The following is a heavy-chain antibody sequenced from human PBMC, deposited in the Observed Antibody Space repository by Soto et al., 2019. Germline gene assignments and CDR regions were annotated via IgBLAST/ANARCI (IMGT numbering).Heavy chain of an antibody. V-gene: IGHV3-23*01. D-gene: IGHD4-17*01. CDR1: GFTFSNYA. Sequence: EVQLLESGGGLVQPGESLRLSCAASGFTFSNYAMSWVRQAPGKGLEWVSGISGSGGGTYYADSVKGRFTISRDNSKNTLYLQMNSLRAEDTAVYYCARQTTLTTLKGALQHWGQGTLVIVSS. CDR2: ISGSGGGT. J-gene: IGHJ1*01. CDR3: ARQTTLTTLKGALQH.